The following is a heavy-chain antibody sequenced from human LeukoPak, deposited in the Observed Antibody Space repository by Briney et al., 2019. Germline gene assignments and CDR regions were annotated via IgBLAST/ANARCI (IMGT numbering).Heavy chain of an antibody. CDR3: ARVEKTAVGGRDYFDY. CDR1: GYTFSIYG. D-gene: IGHD1-26*01. V-gene: IGHV1-18*01. J-gene: IGHJ4*02. Sequence: GASVKVSCKASGYTFSIYGISWVRQAPGQGLEWMGWISPYNGKTNSAQKVQGRVTMTTDTSTSTAYMELRSLRSDDTAVYYCARVEKTAVGGRDYFDYWGQGTLVTVSS. CDR2: ISPYNGKT.